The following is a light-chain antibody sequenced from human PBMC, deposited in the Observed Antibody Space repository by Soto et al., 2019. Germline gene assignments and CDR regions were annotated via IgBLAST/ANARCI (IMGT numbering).Light chain of an antibody. Sequence: ILVTKSASTLSVSPGESATLSCRASQSVSTSLAWYQQKPGQAPRLLIYGASTRATDIPARFSGSGSGTEFTLTISSLQSEDFAVYYCQQYHHWPPITFGQGTRLEIK. CDR2: GAS. J-gene: IGKJ5*01. CDR1: QSVSTS. V-gene: IGKV3-15*01. CDR3: QQYHHWPPIT.